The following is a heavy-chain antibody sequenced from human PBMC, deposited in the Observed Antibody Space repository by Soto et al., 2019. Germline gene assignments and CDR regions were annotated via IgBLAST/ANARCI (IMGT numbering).Heavy chain of an antibody. CDR2: IYPGDSDT. D-gene: IGHD6-6*01. Sequence: GESLKISCKGSGYSFTSYWIGWVRQMPGKGLEWMGIIYPGDSDTRYSPSFQGQVTISAAKSISTAYLQWSSLKASDTARYYCASPPEYSSSSDAFDIWGQGTMVTVSS. V-gene: IGHV5-51*01. CDR3: ASPPEYSSSSDAFDI. CDR1: GYSFTSYW. J-gene: IGHJ3*02.